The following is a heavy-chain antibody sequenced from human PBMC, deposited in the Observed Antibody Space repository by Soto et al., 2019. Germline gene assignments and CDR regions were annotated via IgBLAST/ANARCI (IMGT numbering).Heavy chain of an antibody. CDR2: IYYSGST. Sequence: PSETLSLTCTVSRGSISSGTNYWAWIRQPPGKGLEWIANIYYSGSTFYNPSLKSRVTISLDTSKNQFSLKLRSVTAADTAVYYCARGGAIGTWFDPWGQGTLVTVSS. CDR1: RGSISSGTNY. J-gene: IGHJ5*02. V-gene: IGHV4-39*02. D-gene: IGHD1-26*01. CDR3: ARGGAIGTWFDP.